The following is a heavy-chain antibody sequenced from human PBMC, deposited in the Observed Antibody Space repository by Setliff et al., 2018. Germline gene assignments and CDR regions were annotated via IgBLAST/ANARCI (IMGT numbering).Heavy chain of an antibody. D-gene: IGHD4-17*01. V-gene: IGHV3-11*05. CDR1: GFIFSDYY. Sequence: GGSLRLSCEAPGFIFSDYYMTWIRQAPGKGLEWVSYISRGGNYANYADSVKGRFIISRDNAKNSLYLQMNGLRVEDTAVYYCARDAKNYGDYEASLEYWGQGTVVTVSS. CDR3: ARDAKNYGDYEASLEY. J-gene: IGHJ4*02. CDR2: ISRGGNYA.